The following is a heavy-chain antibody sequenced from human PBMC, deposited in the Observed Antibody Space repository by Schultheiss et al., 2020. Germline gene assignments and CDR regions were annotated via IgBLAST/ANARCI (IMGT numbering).Heavy chain of an antibody. V-gene: IGHV1-2*06. CDR1: GYTFTGYY. CDR3: ARGKSVAATTDYYGMDV. CDR2: INPNSGGT. D-gene: IGHD6-13*01. Sequence: ASVKVSCKASGYTFTGYYMHWVRQAPGQGLEWMGRINPNSGGTNYAQKFQGRVTMTRDTSISTAYMELSRLRSDDTAVYYCARGKSVAATTDYYGMDVWGQGTTVNVSS. J-gene: IGHJ6*02.